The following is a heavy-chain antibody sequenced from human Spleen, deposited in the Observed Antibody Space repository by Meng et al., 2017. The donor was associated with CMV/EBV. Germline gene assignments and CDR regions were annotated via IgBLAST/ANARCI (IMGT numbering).Heavy chain of an antibody. V-gene: IGHV3-66*02. D-gene: IGHD3-3*01. CDR1: GFTFSDYY. CDR3: AGSYDFWSGYIDY. J-gene: IGHJ4*02. CDR2: IYSGGST. Sequence: GESLKISCAASGFTFSDYYMTWIRQAPGKGLEWVSVIYSGGSTYYADSVKGRFTISRDNSKNTLYLQMNSLRAEDTAVYYCAGSYDFWSGYIDYWGQGTLVTVSS.